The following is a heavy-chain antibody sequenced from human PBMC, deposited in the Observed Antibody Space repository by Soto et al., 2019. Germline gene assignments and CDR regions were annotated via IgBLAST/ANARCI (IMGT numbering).Heavy chain of an antibody. Sequence: GGSLRLSCAAAGFMFSSYGMSWVRQAPGKGLQWVATIHPSGGSTHYAESVRGRFTISRDNSKNTLYLQMNSLRAEDTAVYYCAKCDDSSGYYPTPFDYWGQGTLVTVSS. J-gene: IGHJ4*02. V-gene: IGHV3-23*01. CDR2: IHPSGGST. CDR3: AKCDDSSGYYPTPFDY. CDR1: GFMFSSYG. D-gene: IGHD3-22*01.